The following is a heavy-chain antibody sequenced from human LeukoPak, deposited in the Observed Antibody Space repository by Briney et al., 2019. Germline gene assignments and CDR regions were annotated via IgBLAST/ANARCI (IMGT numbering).Heavy chain of an antibody. CDR1: GFTFSDYY. J-gene: IGHJ4*02. CDR3: ARVRRYSSRGGDY. CDR2: ISSSGSAI. Sequence: GGSLRLSCAASGFTFSDYYMSWIRQAPGKGLEWVSYISSSGSAIYYADSVKGRFTISGDNAKNSLYLQMNSLRAEDTAVYYCARVRRYSSRGGDYWGQGTLVTVSS. V-gene: IGHV3-11*01. D-gene: IGHD6-13*01.